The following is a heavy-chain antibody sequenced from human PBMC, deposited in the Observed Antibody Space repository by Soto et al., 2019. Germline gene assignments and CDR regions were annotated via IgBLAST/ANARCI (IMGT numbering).Heavy chain of an antibody. CDR2: ISWNSGSI. CDR1: GFTFDDYA. D-gene: IGHD2-15*01. Sequence: DVQLVESGGGLVQPGRSLRLSCAASGFTFDDYAMHWVRQAPGKGLEWVSGISWNSGSIGYADSVKGRFTISRDNAKNSLYLQMNSLRAEDTALYYCAKDKDIVVVSAAFDIWGQGTMVTVSS. J-gene: IGHJ3*02. V-gene: IGHV3-9*01. CDR3: AKDKDIVVVSAAFDI.